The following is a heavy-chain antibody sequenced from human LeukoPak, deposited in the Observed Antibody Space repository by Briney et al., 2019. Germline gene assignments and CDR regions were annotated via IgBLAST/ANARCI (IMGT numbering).Heavy chain of an antibody. Sequence: PSETLSLTCTVSGGSILDSTYYWAWIRPPPGKGLEWIATIFYNGNTHYNPSLKSRVTISVDTSKNQFSLKLSSVTAEDTAVYYCAREGGWRANYMDVWGKGTTVTVSS. CDR1: GGSILDSTYY. V-gene: IGHV4-39*07. J-gene: IGHJ6*03. D-gene: IGHD5-24*01. CDR2: IFYNGNT. CDR3: AREGGWRANYMDV.